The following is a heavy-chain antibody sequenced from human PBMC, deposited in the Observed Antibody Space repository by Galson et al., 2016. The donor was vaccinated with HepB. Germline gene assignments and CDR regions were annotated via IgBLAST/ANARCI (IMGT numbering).Heavy chain of an antibody. Sequence: SLRLSCAASGFTVSNNYLKWVRQVPGKGLEWVSLIYSSGSTYYADSVKGRFTISRDTSMNTLFLQMNNLRVEDTAVYYCARWPDYWGQGTLATVSS. V-gene: IGHV3-53*01. J-gene: IGHJ4*02. CDR2: IYSSGST. CDR3: ARWPDY. CDR1: GFTVSNNY.